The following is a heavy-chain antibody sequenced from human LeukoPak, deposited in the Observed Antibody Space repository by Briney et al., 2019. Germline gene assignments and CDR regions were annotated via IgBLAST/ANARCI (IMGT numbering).Heavy chain of an antibody. J-gene: IGHJ4*02. D-gene: IGHD6-19*01. CDR2: ISSSSSYI. Sequence: GVSLRLSCAASGVTFSGYSMNWVRQAPGKGLEWVSSISSSSSYIYYADSVKGRFTISRDNAKNSLYLQMNSLRAEDTAVYYCARDFTQWLVDPELDYWGQGTLVTVSS. V-gene: IGHV3-21*01. CDR3: ARDFTQWLVDPELDY. CDR1: GVTFSGYS.